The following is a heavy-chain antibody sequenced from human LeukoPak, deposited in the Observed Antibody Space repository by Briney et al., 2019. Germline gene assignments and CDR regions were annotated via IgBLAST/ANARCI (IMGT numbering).Heavy chain of an antibody. D-gene: IGHD1-14*01. CDR1: GYTFTDYY. J-gene: IGHJ4*02. CDR2: INPNSGGT. Sequence: ASVKVSCKASGYTFTDYYIRWVRQAPGPGLEWMGWINPNSGGTNYTQKFQGRVTMTRDTSISTAYLELNRLTSDDTAVYYCARVLARYGNLDYWGQGILVTVSS. CDR3: ARVLARYGNLDY. V-gene: IGHV1-2*02.